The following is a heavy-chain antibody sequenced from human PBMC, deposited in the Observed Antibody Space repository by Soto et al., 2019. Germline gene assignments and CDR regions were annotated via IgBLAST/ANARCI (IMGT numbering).Heavy chain of an antibody. CDR1: GFTFSMYW. J-gene: IGHJ4*02. Sequence: EVQLVESGGGLVQPGGSLRLSCAASGFTFSMYWMHWVRQVPGKGPEWVSRINDDGISTNYADSVKGRFTISRDNAKNTLYLQMNALRVEDTGVYFCTRGPRPTSTGMGAFWGQGTLVTVSS. CDR3: TRGPRPTSTGMGAF. D-gene: IGHD1-1*01. CDR2: INDDGIST. V-gene: IGHV3-74*01.